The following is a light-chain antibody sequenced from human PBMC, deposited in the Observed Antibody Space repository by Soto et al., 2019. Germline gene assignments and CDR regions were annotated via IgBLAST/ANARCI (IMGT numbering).Light chain of an antibody. Sequence: QAVVTQPPSASGTPGQKVIISCSGSTSNVGTNPVTWYQHLPGAAPKLLIYTNTQRPSGVPDRFSGSKSGTSASLAVSGLQSEDEGDYYCAVWDGSLNVVVFGGGTKVTVL. CDR2: TNT. V-gene: IGLV1-44*01. CDR3: AVWDGSLNVVV. J-gene: IGLJ2*01. CDR1: TSNVGTNP.